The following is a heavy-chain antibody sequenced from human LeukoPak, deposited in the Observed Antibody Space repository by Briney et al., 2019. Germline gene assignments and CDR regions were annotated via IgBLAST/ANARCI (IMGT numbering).Heavy chain of an antibody. CDR3: AKGNNGCYDS. Sequence: GGSLRLSCAASGFTFSSYAMSWVRQAPGKGLEWVSSISGNGGYTYHADSVKGRFTISRDNSKNTLYMRMNSLRAEDTAVYYCAKGNNGCYDSWGQGTLVTVSS. D-gene: IGHD2-15*01. CDR1: GFTFSSYA. CDR2: ISGNGGYT. J-gene: IGHJ4*02. V-gene: IGHV3-23*01.